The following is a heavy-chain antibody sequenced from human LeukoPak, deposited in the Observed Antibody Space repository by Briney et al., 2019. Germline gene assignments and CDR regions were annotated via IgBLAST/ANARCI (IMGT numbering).Heavy chain of an antibody. Sequence: GGSLRLSCAASGFTFSTYSMNWVRQAPGKGLEWVSYINSSSSTKYYADSVKGRFTISRDNAKNSLYLQMNSLRAEDTAVYFCARLRSYGYYYDGMDVWGQGTTVIVSS. CDR1: GFTFSTYS. V-gene: IGHV3-48*04. D-gene: IGHD3-16*01. J-gene: IGHJ6*02. CDR2: INSSSSTK. CDR3: ARLRSYGYYYDGMDV.